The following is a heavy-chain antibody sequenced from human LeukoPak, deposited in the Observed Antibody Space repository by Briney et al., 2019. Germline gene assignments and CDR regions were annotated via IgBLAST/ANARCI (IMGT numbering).Heavy chain of an antibody. J-gene: IGHJ4*02. CDR1: GFTFDSYG. CDR3: AKVWRDDHISGSYRGFHH. Sequence: GRSLRLSCAASGFTFDSYGIHWVRQAPGKGLEWVAGISYDGSNKYFGGSVKGRFTISRDNSRNTVYLQMNSLRIEDTAMYYCAKVWRDDHISGSYRGFHHWGQGTLVTVSS. V-gene: IGHV3-30*19. CDR2: ISYDGSNK. D-gene: IGHD3-16*02.